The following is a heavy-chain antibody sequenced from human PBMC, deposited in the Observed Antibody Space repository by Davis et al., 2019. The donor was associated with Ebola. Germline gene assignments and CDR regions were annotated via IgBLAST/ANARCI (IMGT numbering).Heavy chain of an antibody. CDR2: ISWNSGSI. D-gene: IGHD6-13*01. CDR3: AKDISFIAAAGGYFDY. J-gene: IGHJ4*02. V-gene: IGHV3-9*01. CDR1: GFTVSSNY. Sequence: SLKISCAASGFTVSSNYMSWVRQAPGKGLEWVSGISWNSGSIGYADSVKGRFTISRDNAKNSLYLQMNSLRAEDTALYYCAKDISFIAAAGGYFDYWGQGTLVTVSS.